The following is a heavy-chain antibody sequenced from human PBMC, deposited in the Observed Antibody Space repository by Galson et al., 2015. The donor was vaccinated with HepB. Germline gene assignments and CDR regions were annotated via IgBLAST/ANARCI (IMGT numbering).Heavy chain of an antibody. D-gene: IGHD3-22*01. Sequence: SCKASGYTFTSYAMSWVRQAPGQGLERMGWINTNTGNPTYAQGFTGRFVFSLDTSVSTAYLQISSLKAEDTAVYYCARDFYYDTSAYCDYWGQGTLVTVSS. CDR3: ARDFYYDTSAYCDY. CDR1: GYTFTSYA. CDR2: INTNTGNP. J-gene: IGHJ4*02. V-gene: IGHV7-4-1*02.